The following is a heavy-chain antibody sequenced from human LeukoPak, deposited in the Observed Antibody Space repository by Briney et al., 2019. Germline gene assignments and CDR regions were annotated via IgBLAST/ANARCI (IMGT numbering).Heavy chain of an antibody. J-gene: IGHJ4*02. Sequence: SQTLSLTCTVSGGSISNGNYYWSWIRQHPGKGLEWIGYVYYSGSTYYNPSLKSRVTISVDTSKNQFSLKLSSVTAADTAVYYCARVGSGTVLFDCWGQGTLVTVSS. D-gene: IGHD3-3*01. V-gene: IGHV4-31*03. CDR3: ARVGSGTVLFDC. CDR1: GGSISNGNYY. CDR2: VYYSGST.